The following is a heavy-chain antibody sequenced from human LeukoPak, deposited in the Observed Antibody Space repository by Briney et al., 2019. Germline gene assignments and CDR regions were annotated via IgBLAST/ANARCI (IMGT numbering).Heavy chain of an antibody. CDR3: ARAGGLGPTHQTYWYFDL. Sequence: ASVKVSCKASGYTFTSYYMHWVRQAPGQGLEWMGIINPSGGSTSYAQKFQGRVTMTRDTSTSTVYMELSSLRSEDTAVYYCARAGGLGPTHQTYWYFDLGGRGTLVTASS. CDR1: GYTFTSYY. V-gene: IGHV1-46*01. D-gene: IGHD1-26*01. CDR2: INPSGGST. J-gene: IGHJ2*01.